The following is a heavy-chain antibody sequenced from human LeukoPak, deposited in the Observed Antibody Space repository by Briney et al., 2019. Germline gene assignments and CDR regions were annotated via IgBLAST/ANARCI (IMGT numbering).Heavy chain of an antibody. V-gene: IGHV1-24*01. Sequence: ASVKVSCKVSGYTLTELSMHWVRQAPGKRLEWMGGFDPEDGETIYAQKFQGRVTMTEDTSTDTAYMELSSLRSEDTAVYYCATGYYDFWSGPPYYYYGMDVWGQGTTVTVSS. D-gene: IGHD3-3*01. J-gene: IGHJ6*02. CDR2: FDPEDGET. CDR1: GYTLTELS. CDR3: ATGYYDFWSGPPYYYYGMDV.